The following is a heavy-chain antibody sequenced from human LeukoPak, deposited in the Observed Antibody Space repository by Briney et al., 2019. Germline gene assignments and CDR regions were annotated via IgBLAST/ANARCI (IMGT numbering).Heavy chain of an antibody. CDR3: ARLEITFGGVIAA. CDR2: IYYSGST. Sequence: SETLSLTCTVSGGSISSYYWSWLRQPPGKGLEWIGYIYYSGSTNYNPSLKSRVTISVDTSKNQFSLKLSSVTAADTAVYYCARLEITFGGVIAAWGQGTLVTVSS. D-gene: IGHD3-16*02. CDR1: GGSISSYY. J-gene: IGHJ5*02. V-gene: IGHV4-59*08.